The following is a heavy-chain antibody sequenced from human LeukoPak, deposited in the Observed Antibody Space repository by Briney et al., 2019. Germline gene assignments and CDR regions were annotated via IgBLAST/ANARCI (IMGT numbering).Heavy chain of an antibody. J-gene: IGHJ4*02. V-gene: IGHV1-2*02. CDR3: AREVDCSSTSCALDY. Sequence: GASVKVSCKASGYTFTGYYMHWVRQAPGQGLEWMGWINPNSGGTNYAQKFQGRVTMTRDTSISTAYMELSRLISDDTAVYYCAREVDCSSTSCALDYWGQGTLVTVSS. CDR2: INPNSGGT. CDR1: GYTFTGYY. D-gene: IGHD2-2*01.